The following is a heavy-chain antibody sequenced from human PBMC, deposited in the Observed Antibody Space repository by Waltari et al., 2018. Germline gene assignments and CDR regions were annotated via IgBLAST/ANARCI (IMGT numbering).Heavy chain of an antibody. V-gene: IGHV4-30-4*08. Sequence: QVQLQESGPGLVKPSQTLSLTCTVSGGSISIGDYYWSWIRQPPGKGLEWIVYIYYSGSTYYNPSLKSRVTISVDTSKNQFSLKLSSVTAADTAVYYCARFSGLHDAFDIWGQGTMVTVSS. CDR1: GGSISIGDYY. CDR2: IYYSGST. J-gene: IGHJ3*02. D-gene: IGHD3-10*01. CDR3: ARFSGLHDAFDI.